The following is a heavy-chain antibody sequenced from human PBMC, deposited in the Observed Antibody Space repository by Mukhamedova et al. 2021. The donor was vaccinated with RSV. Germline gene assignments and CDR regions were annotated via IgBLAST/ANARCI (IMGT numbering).Heavy chain of an antibody. Sequence: EYMGRIKSKTDGETTDYSGPVKDRFTISRDDSKNTLILQMDSLESEDTAAYYSTTVMNMNGWDPYWGQGILVTVTS. V-gene: IGHV3-15*01. D-gene: IGHD6-19*01. CDR3: TTVMNMNGWDPY. J-gene: IGHJ4*02. CDR2: IKSKTDGETT.